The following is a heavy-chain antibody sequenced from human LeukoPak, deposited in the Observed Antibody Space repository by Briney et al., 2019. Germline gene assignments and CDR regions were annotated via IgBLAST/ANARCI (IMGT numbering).Heavy chain of an antibody. CDR2: IYYSGST. CDR1: GGSISSGDYY. CDR3: ARGAAVAGGDFDY. Sequence: SETLSLTCTVSGGSISSGDYYWSWIRQPPGKGLEWIGYIYYSGSTYYNPSLKSRVTISVDTSKNQFSLKLSSVTAADTAVYYCARGAAVAGGDFDYWGQGALVTVSS. D-gene: IGHD6-19*01. J-gene: IGHJ4*02. V-gene: IGHV4-30-4*01.